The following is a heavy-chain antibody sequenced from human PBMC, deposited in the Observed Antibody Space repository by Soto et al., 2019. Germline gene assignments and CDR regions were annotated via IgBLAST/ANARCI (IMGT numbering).Heavy chain of an antibody. V-gene: IGHV3-53*01. CDR1: GLAVSYNY. CDR2: LYNSETT. J-gene: IGHJ5*02. CDR3: ARDKTQGAGWFDP. Sequence: PGGSLRLSCAASGLAVSYNYMNWVRQAPGKGLEWVSVLYNSETTYYAESVKGRFTISRDTVKNTVYLEMNNLRVDDTAVYYCARDKTQGAGWFDPWGRGTLVTVSS.